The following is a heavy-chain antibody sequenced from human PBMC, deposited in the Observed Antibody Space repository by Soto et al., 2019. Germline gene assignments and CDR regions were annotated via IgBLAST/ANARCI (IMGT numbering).Heavy chain of an antibody. D-gene: IGHD3-9*01. CDR2: IWYDGSNK. V-gene: IGHV3-33*01. CDR3: ARDRTRYDILTGYYTHSYYYSGMDV. J-gene: IGHJ6*02. Sequence: LKNRVKVLEWVAVIWYDGSNKYYADSVKGRFTISRDNSKNTLYLQMNSLRAEDTAVYYCARDRTRYDILTGYYTHSYYYSGMDVWGQGPTVTVSS.